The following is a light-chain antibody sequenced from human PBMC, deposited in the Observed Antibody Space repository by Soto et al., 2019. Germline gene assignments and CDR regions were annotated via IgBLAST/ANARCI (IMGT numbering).Light chain of an antibody. J-gene: IGKJ1*01. CDR2: KAS. V-gene: IGKV1-5*03. CDR3: QHYNSYSEA. Sequence: DIQMTQSTSTLSGSVRARVTITCRASQTISSWLAWYQQKPGKAPKLLIYKASTLKSGVPSRFSGSGSGTEFTLTISSLQPDGFATYYCQHYNSYSEAFGQGTKVDIK. CDR1: QTISSW.